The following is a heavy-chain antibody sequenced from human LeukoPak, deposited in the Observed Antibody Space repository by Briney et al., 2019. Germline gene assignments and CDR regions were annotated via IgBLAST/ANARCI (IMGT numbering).Heavy chain of an antibody. J-gene: IGHJ4*02. CDR1: GGSINSYY. D-gene: IGHD2-2*01. V-gene: IGHV4-59*01. CDR3: AKGYQLLSR. CDR2: IHYSGST. Sequence: PSETLSLTCTVSGGSINSYYWTWIRQPPGRGLEWIGYIHYSGSTIYNPSLKSRVTMSVDTSKNQFSLKLNSVTAADTAVYYCAKGYQLLSRWGQGSLVTVSS.